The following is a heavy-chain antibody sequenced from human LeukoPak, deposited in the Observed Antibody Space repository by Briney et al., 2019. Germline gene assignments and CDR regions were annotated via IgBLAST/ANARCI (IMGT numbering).Heavy chain of an antibody. CDR3: AIDLSMDDYYYESSGSSFDY. Sequence: GGSLRLSCAASGSPFSGSAMTWVRQAPGKGLEWVSAISSTGGNTYYADSLKGRFTISRDNSKNTLYLQMNSLRAEDTAVYYCAIDLSMDDYYYESSGSSFDYWGQGTLVTVSS. V-gene: IGHV3-23*01. CDR1: GSPFSGSA. CDR2: ISSTGGNT. J-gene: IGHJ4*02. D-gene: IGHD3-22*01.